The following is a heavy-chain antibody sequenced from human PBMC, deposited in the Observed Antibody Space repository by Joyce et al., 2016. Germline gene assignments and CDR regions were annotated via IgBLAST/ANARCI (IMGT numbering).Heavy chain of an antibody. CDR2: INNRGVT. D-gene: IGHD6-19*01. CDR3: ARSQWLAPLMY. J-gene: IGHJ4*02. V-gene: IGHV4-34*01. CDR1: GGPFRGFF. Sequence: QVQLQQWGAGLLKPSETLSLTCAVSGGPFRGFFWTWVRQRPGKGLEWIGDINNRGVTNYNASLKTRVTFSVDTSKNQFSLKLTSLSAADTAVYYCARSQWLAPLMYWGQGTPVTVSS.